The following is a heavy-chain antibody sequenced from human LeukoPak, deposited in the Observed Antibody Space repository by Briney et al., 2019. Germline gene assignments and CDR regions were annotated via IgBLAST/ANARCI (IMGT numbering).Heavy chain of an antibody. CDR3: ASHLGQLWLQVHDDAFDI. Sequence: ASVKVSCKASGYTFTSYDINWVRQATGQGLEWMGWMNLNSGNTGYAQKFQGRVTMTRNTSISTAYMELSSLRSEDTAVYYCASHLGQLWLQVHDDAFDIWGQGTMVTVSS. J-gene: IGHJ3*02. CDR1: GYTFTSYD. V-gene: IGHV1-8*01. CDR2: MNLNSGNT. D-gene: IGHD5-18*01.